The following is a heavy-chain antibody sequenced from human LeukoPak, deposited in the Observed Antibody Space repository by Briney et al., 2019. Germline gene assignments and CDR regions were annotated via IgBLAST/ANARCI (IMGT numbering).Heavy chain of an antibody. J-gene: IGHJ4*02. CDR1: GFTFSSYS. D-gene: IGHD3-3*01. CDR3: ARGSCYYFWSGYYIDY. CDR2: ISGSGGST. V-gene: IGHV3-23*01. Sequence: GGSLRLSCAASGFTFSSYSMSWVRQAPGKGLEWVSYISGSGGSTYYADSVKGRLTISRANSKNTLYLQMNSRRARNRLCNYCARGSCYYFWSGYYIDYWGQGALVSVSS.